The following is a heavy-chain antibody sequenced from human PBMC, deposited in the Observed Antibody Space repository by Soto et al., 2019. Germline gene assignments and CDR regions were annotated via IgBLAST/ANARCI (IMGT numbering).Heavy chain of an antibody. D-gene: IGHD3-22*01. CDR1: GFTFSSYA. CDR3: ARDLYDSSGCLDY. Sequence: GGSLRLSCAASGFTFSSYAMHWVRQAPGKGLEWVAVISYDGSNKYYADSVKGRFAISRDNSKNTLYLQMNSLRAEDTAVYYCARDLYDSSGCLDYWGQGTLVTVSS. J-gene: IGHJ4*02. CDR2: ISYDGSNK. V-gene: IGHV3-30*09.